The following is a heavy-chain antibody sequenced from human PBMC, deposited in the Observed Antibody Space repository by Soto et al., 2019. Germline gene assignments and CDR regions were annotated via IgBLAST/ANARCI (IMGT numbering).Heavy chain of an antibody. D-gene: IGHD6-6*01. CDR1: GGSVRSGSYY. Sequence: LSLTCTVSGGSVRSGSYYWSWIRQPPGKGLEWIGYIEYSGSTNYNPSLKSRVTISVDTSKNQFSLQLSSVTAADTSVYYWARDSQYSSSGPVNYYFDYWGQGTLVTVSS. V-gene: IGHV4-61*01. CDR2: IEYSGST. CDR3: ARDSQYSSSGPVNYYFDY. J-gene: IGHJ4*02.